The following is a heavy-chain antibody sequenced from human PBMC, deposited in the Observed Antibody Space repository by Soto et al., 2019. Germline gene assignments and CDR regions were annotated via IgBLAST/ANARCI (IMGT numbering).Heavy chain of an antibody. CDR2: ISTYNGNT. Sequence: QVQLVQSGAEVKKPGASVKVSCQTSGYTFRNYAITWVRQAPGQGPEGMGWISTYNGNTDYAQKVQGRVTMTTDTSTTTAYMELRSLRADDTAVYYCARLRTTGRSSYFDYWGQGTLVTVSS. CDR3: ARLRTTGRSSYFDY. D-gene: IGHD3-10*01. J-gene: IGHJ4*02. CDR1: GYTFRNYA. V-gene: IGHV1-18*01.